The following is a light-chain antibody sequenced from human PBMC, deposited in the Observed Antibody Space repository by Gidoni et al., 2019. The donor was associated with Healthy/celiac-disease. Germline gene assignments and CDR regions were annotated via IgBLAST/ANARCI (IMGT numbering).Light chain of an antibody. CDR2: WAS. CDR1: QSVLYSSNHKNY. J-gene: IGKJ5*01. CDR3: QQYYSTPIT. Sequence: DIVMTQSPDSLAVSLGERATINGKSSQSVLYSSNHKNYLAWYQQKPGQPPKLLIYWASTRESGVPDRFSGSGSGTDFTLTISSLQAEDVAVYYCQQYYSTPITFGQGTRLEIK. V-gene: IGKV4-1*01.